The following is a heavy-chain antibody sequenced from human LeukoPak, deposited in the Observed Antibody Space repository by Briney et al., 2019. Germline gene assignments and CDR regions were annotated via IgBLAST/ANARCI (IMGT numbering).Heavy chain of an antibody. D-gene: IGHD3-10*01. Sequence: SETLSLTCTVSGGPISRYYWSWIRQPPGKGLEWIGYIYYSWITHYNPPLKRRVTISVVTSKSEFSLKLRSVPVADTAVYYWAGGANYYGSGSYYNWFDPWGQGTLVTVSS. CDR1: GGPISRYY. CDR2: IYYSWIT. V-gene: IGHV4-59*01. J-gene: IGHJ5*02. CDR3: AGGANYYGSGSYYNWFDP.